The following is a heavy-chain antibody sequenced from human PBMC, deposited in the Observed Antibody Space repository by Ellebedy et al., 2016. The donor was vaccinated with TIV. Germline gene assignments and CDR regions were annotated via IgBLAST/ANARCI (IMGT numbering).Heavy chain of an antibody. V-gene: IGHV3-72*01. CDR1: GFIFSDYH. CDR3: ARVRWGRSGWYYFDY. Sequence: GGSLRLSCAASGFIFSDYHMDWVRQAPGKGLEWVGRTRNKANSYTTEYAASVKGRFSISRDDSKNSLYLQMNRLRAEDTGVYYCARVRWGRSGWYYFDYWGQGTLVTVSS. J-gene: IGHJ4*02. CDR2: TRNKANSYTT. D-gene: IGHD6-19*01.